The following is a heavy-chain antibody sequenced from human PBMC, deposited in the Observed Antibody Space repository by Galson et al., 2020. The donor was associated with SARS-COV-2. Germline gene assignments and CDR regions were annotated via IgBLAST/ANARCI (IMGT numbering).Heavy chain of an antibody. J-gene: IGHJ5*02. V-gene: IGHV3-23*03. CDR3: ANTHYSSSPFDP. D-gene: IGHD2-2*01. CDR1: TVNLPSYA. CDR2: LYSDGRT. Sequence: GGSLRLSCTASTVNLPSYAMSWVRQAPGKGPEWIAVLYSDGRTHYADSVKGRFSIYRDQSKNTLYLQMNSLRAEDTARYYCANTHYSSSPFDPWGQGTLVTVST.